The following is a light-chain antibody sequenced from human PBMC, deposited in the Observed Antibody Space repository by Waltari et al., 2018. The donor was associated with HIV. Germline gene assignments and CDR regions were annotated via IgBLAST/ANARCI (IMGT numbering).Light chain of an antibody. CDR1: QSVSTY. V-gene: IGKV1-39*01. CDR2: AAS. Sequence: DIQMTQSPASLSASVGDSVTITCRASQSVSTYLNWYQHKPGKAPKLLIYAASSLQSGVPSRFSGSGSGTDFTFTISSLQPEDFATYYCQQSYSTPQWTFGQGTKVEIK. CDR3: QQSYSTPQWT. J-gene: IGKJ1*01.